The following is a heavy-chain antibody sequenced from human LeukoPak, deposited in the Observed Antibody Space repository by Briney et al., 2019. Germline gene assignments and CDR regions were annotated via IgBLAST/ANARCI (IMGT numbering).Heavy chain of an antibody. J-gene: IGHJ4*02. CDR2: ISSSGSTI. CDR1: GFTFSDYY. CDR3: ARDSGLVSDSYGLSDY. V-gene: IGHV3-11*01. D-gene: IGHD5-18*01. Sequence: GGSLRLSCAASGFTFSDYYMSWIRQAPGKGLEWVSYISSSGSTIYYADSVKGRFTISRDNAKNTLYLQMNSLRAEDTAVYYCARDSGLVSDSYGLSDYWGQGTLVTVSS.